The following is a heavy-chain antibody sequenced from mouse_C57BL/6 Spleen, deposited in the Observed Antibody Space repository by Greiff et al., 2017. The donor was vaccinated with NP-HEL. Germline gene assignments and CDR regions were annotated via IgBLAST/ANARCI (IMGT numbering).Heavy chain of an antibody. V-gene: IGHV1-74*01. D-gene: IGHD1-1*01. J-gene: IGHJ2*01. Sequence: QVQLQQPGAELVKPGASVKVSCKASGYTFTSYWMHWVKQRPGQGLEWIGRIHPSDSDTNYNQKFKGKATLTVDKSSSTAYMQLSSLTSEDTAVYYCAIGRGITTVVSTGYFDHWGQGTTLTVSS. CDR1: GYTFTSYW. CDR3: AIGRGITTVVSTGYFDH. CDR2: IHPSDSDT.